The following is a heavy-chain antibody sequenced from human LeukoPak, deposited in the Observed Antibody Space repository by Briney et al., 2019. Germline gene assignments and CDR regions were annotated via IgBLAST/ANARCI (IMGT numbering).Heavy chain of an antibody. Sequence: SETLSLTCAVYGGSFSGYYWSWIRQPPGKGLEWIGEINHSGSVNYNPSLRSRVTVSVHTSKNQLSLKLSSVTAADTAVYYCARQWLVSPLFDYWGQGTLVTVSS. J-gene: IGHJ4*02. CDR3: ARQWLVSPLFDY. V-gene: IGHV4-34*01. CDR2: INHSGSV. CDR1: GGSFSGYY. D-gene: IGHD6-19*01.